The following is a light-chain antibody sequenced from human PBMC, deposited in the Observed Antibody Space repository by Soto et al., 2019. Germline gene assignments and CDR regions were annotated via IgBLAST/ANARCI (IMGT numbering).Light chain of an antibody. CDR3: QQYAKT. J-gene: IGKJ2*01. Sequence: ETVLTQSPGTLSLSPGDGATLSCRASQYVNSNYLAWYQQKPGQAPRLLIYGASSRAAGIPDRFSGSGSGTDFTLTISRLEPEDFAVYYCQQYAKTFGQGTKLEIK. V-gene: IGKV3-20*01. CDR1: QYVNSNY. CDR2: GAS.